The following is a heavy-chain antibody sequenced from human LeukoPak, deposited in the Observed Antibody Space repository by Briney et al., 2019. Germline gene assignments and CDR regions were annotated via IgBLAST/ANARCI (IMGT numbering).Heavy chain of an antibody. CDR1: GYTFTGYY. CDR3: ARARYQLLFFFAY. D-gene: IGHD2-2*01. J-gene: IGHJ4*02. V-gene: IGHV1-2*02. Sequence: ASVKVSCKASGYTFTGYYLHWVRQAPGQGLEWMGWINPNSGGTNYAQKFQGRVTMTRDTSISTAYMELSGLGSDDTAVYYCARARYQLLFFFAYWGQGSLVTVSS. CDR2: INPNSGGT.